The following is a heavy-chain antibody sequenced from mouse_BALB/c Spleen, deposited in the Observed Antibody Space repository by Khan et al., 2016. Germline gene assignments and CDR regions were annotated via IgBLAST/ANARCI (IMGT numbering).Heavy chain of an antibody. D-gene: IGHD2-3*01. V-gene: IGHV2-6*02. J-gene: IGHJ4*01. CDR3: ARRYDGVGAMAY. CDR2: IWSDGST. CDR1: GFSLTSYG. Sequence: QVQLKESGPGLVAPSQSLSIICTVSGFSLTSYGVHWVRQPPGKGLEWLVVIWSDGSTTYNSDLKFRLSISKENSKSQFFLQMNSLQPSDTAISYCARRYDGVGAMAYCGQGTSVTVSS.